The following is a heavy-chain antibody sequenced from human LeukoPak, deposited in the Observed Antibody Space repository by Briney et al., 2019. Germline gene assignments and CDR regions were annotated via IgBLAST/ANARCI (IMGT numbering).Heavy chain of an antibody. J-gene: IGHJ4*02. CDR3: ATISGYDILTGYYTHDY. Sequence: GGSLRLSCAASGFTFSSYEMNWVRQAPGKGLEWVSYISSSGSTIYYADSVKGRFTISRDNARNSLYLQMNSLRAEDTAVYYCATISGYDILTGYYTHDYWGQGTLVTVSS. D-gene: IGHD3-9*01. CDR1: GFTFSSYE. V-gene: IGHV3-48*03. CDR2: ISSSGSTI.